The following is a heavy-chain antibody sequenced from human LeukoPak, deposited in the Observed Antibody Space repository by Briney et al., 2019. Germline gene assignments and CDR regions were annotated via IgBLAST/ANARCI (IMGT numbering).Heavy chain of an antibody. D-gene: IGHD6-19*01. CDR2: ISSSGNTI. CDR1: GFTFSDYY. CDR3: ARDLAVAGTWDY. J-gene: IGHJ4*02. V-gene: IGHV3-11*01. Sequence: KSGGSLRLSCAASGFTFSDYYMSWIRRAPGKGLEWVSYISSSGNTIYYADSVKGRFTISRDNAKNSLYLQMNSLRAEDTAVYYCARDLAVAGTWDYWGQGTLVTVSS.